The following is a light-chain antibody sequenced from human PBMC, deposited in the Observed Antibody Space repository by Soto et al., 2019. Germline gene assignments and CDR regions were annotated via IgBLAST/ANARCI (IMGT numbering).Light chain of an antibody. CDR3: ASYTTSNTWV. J-gene: IGLJ3*02. V-gene: IGLV2-14*01. Sequence: QPVLTQPASVSGSPGQSITISCTGTSSDVGGYNYVSWYQQHPGKVPKLMIYEVSNRPSGVSNRFSGSKSGNTASLTISGLQSEDEADYYCASYTTSNTWVFGGGTKLTVL. CDR2: EVS. CDR1: SSDVGGYNY.